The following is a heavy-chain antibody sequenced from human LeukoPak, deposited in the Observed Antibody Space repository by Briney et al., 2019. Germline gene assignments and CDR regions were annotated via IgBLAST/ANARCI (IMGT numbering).Heavy chain of an antibody. Sequence: GGSLRLSCAASASDFSRHGMHWVRQATGKGLEWVSAIGTAGDTYYPGSVKGRFTISRENAKNSLYLQMNSLRAGDTAVYYCARARSSGWPYYYYGMDVWGQGTTVTVSS. V-gene: IGHV3-13*04. D-gene: IGHD6-19*01. CDR1: ASDFSRHG. J-gene: IGHJ6*02. CDR3: ARARSSGWPYYYYGMDV. CDR2: IGTAGDT.